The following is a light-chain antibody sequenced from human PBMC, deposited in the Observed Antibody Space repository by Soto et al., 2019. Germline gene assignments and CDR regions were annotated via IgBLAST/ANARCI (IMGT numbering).Light chain of an antibody. Sequence: DIQMTQSPSSLSASVGGRVTITCRASQSVNSYLNWYRQKPGKAPKLLIYAASSLQSGVPSRFSGRGSGTDFTLTINSLQPEDFAIYYCQQSYSSPITFGQGTRLEI. V-gene: IGKV1-39*01. J-gene: IGKJ5*01. CDR3: QQSYSSPIT. CDR1: QSVNSY. CDR2: AAS.